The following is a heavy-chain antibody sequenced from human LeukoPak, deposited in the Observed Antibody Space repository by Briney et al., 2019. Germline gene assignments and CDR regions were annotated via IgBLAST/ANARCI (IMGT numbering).Heavy chain of an antibody. CDR1: GYSISSGYY. D-gene: IGHD3-10*01. CDR3: ARHGSYCFDS. J-gene: IGHJ4*02. V-gene: IGHV4-38-2*02. Sequence: PSETLSLTCTVSGYSISSGYYWGWIRQPPGKGLEWIGSIYHSGSTYYNPSLKSRVTISIDTSKNQLSLRLSSVTAADTAVYYCARHGSYCFDSCGQGTLVTVSS. CDR2: IYHSGST.